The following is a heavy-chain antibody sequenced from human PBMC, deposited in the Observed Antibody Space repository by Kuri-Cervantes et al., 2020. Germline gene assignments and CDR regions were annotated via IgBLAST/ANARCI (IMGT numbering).Heavy chain of an antibody. CDR1: GYTFSSYA. Sequence: SVKVSCKASGYTFSSYAISWVRQAPGQGLEWMGGIIPIFGTANYAQKFQGRVTITADESTSTAYMELSSLRSEDTAVYYCARESTIVGATRGFDYWGQGTLVTVSS. CDR2: IIPIFGTA. CDR3: ARESTIVGATRGFDY. J-gene: IGHJ4*02. D-gene: IGHD1-26*01. V-gene: IGHV1-69*13.